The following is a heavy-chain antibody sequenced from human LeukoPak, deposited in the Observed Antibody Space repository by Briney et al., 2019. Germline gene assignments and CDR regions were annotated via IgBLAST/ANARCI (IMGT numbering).Heavy chain of an antibody. Sequence: PSETLSLTCAVYGGSFSGYYWSWIRQPPGKGLEWIGEINHSGSTNYNPSLKSRVTISVDTSKNQFSLKLSSVTAAETAVYYCAREAAAGTFYFDYWGQGTLVTVSS. D-gene: IGHD6-13*01. CDR2: INHSGST. CDR3: AREAAAGTFYFDY. V-gene: IGHV4-34*01. J-gene: IGHJ4*02. CDR1: GGSFSGYY.